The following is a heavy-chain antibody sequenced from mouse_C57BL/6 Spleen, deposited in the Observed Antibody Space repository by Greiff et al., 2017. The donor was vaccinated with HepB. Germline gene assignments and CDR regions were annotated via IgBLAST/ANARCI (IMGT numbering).Heavy chain of an antibody. V-gene: IGHV1-53*01. CDR1: GYTFTSYW. CDR2: INPSNGGT. CDR3: AREGYDYDPWFAY. J-gene: IGHJ3*01. D-gene: IGHD2-4*01. Sequence: QVQLKQPGTELGKPGASVKLSCKASGYTFTSYWMHWVKQRPGQGLEWIGNINPSNGGTNYNEKFKSKATLTVDKSSSTAYMQLSSLTSEDSAVYYCAREGYDYDPWFAYWGQGTLVTVSA.